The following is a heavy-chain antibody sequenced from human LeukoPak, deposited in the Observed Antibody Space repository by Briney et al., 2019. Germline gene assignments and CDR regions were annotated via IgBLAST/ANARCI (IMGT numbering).Heavy chain of an antibody. CDR1: GGSFSGYY. D-gene: IGHD3-3*01. Sequence: SETLSLTCAVYGGSFSGYYWSWIRQPPGKGLEWSGEINHSGSTNYNPSLKSRVTISVDTSKNQFSLKLSSVTAADTAVYYCARGRVRSFGVVIPFFDYWGQGTLVTVSS. V-gene: IGHV4-34*01. J-gene: IGHJ4*02. CDR3: ARGRVRSFGVVIPFFDY. CDR2: INHSGST.